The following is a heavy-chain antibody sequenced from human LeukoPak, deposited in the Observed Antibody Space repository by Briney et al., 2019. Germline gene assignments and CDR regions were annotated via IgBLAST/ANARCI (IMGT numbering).Heavy chain of an antibody. V-gene: IGHV1-18*01. CDR2: ISPYTTKT. Sequence: SVKVSCKASGYTFISYGITWVRQAPGQGLEWMGWISPYTTKTNYAQSLQGRVTMTTDTSTSTAYMELRSLRSDDPAVYYCAREGGVGPTAPPDYYSYQMDVWGKGTTVTVSS. D-gene: IGHD1-26*01. J-gene: IGHJ6*03. CDR3: AREGGVGPTAPPDYYSYQMDV. CDR1: GYTFISYG.